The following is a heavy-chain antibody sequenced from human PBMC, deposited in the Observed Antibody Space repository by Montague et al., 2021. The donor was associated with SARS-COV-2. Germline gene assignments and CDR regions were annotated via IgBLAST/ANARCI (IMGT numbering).Heavy chain of an antibody. Sequence: TLSLTCTVSGDSITSGSYYWNWVRQPAGKGLEWVGRSYTSGSIDYNPSLKSRLTISVDTSKNQFSLKLSSVTAADTAVYFCAREWGGYSGRFDYWGQGALVTVSS. CDR1: GDSITSGSYY. V-gene: IGHV4-61*02. J-gene: IGHJ4*02. D-gene: IGHD1-26*01. CDR2: SYTSGSI. CDR3: AREWGGYSGRFDY.